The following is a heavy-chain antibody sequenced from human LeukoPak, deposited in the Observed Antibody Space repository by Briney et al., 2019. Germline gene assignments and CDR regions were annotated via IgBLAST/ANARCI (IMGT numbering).Heavy chain of an antibody. CDR2: IYYSGST. CDR3: ARGGYSYGYGILGY. D-gene: IGHD5-18*01. CDR1: GGSISSGGYY. V-gene: IGHV4-31*03. J-gene: IGHJ4*02. Sequence: SQTLSLTCTVSGGSISSGGYYWSCLRQHPGKGLESIGYIYYSGSTNYNPSLKSRVTISVDTYKNQFSLKLSSVTAAETAVYYCARGGYSYGYGILGYWGQGTLVTVSS.